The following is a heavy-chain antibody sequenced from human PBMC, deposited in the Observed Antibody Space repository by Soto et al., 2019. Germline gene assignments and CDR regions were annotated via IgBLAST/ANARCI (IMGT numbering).Heavy chain of an antibody. CDR2: VYYSGSA. CDR1: GGSVSGSSYY. D-gene: IGHD3-9*01. CDR3: GRLEGLATISYYFDY. J-gene: IGHJ4*02. V-gene: IGHV4-39*01. Sequence: SETLSLTCTVSGGSVSGSSYYWGWVRQPPGKGLEWIGSVYYSGSAYYNPSLESRVTISVDKSKNQFSLKLMSLSAADTAVYYCGRLEGLATISYYFDYWGQGALVTVSS.